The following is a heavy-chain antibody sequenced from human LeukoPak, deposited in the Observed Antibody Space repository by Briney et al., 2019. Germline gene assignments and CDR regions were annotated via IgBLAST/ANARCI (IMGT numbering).Heavy chain of an antibody. Sequence: GGSLRLSCAASGFTFSSYGMHWVRQAPGKGLEWVAVIWYDGSNKYYADSVKGRFTISRDNSKNTLYLQMNGLRAEDTAVYYCARDPGYSYGYYYYGMDVWGQGTTVTVSS. D-gene: IGHD5-18*01. CDR2: IWYDGSNK. CDR3: ARDPGYSYGYYYYGMDV. V-gene: IGHV3-33*01. J-gene: IGHJ6*02. CDR1: GFTFSSYG.